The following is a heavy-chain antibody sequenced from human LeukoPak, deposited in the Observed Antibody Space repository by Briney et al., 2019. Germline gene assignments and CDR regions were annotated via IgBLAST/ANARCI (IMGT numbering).Heavy chain of an antibody. V-gene: IGHV1-2*02. J-gene: IGHJ5*02. Sequence: ASLKVSRTASRYTFTGYYMHWVRQTPGQGRERMGWINPNSVGTNSTQKRQGRVTMTRDTSISPAYMELSRLRSDDTAVYYCARAGGTTVTTSWFDRWGQGTLVTVSS. CDR2: INPNSVGT. D-gene: IGHD4-17*01. CDR3: ARAGGTTVTTSWFDR. CDR1: RYTFTGYY.